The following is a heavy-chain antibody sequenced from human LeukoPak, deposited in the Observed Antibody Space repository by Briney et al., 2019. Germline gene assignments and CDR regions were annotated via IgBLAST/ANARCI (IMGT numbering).Heavy chain of an antibody. CDR3: ARRVAVAGMVFDY. D-gene: IGHD6-19*01. CDR2: ISSSSSTI. CDR1: GFTFSSYS. J-gene: IGHJ4*02. V-gene: IGHV3-48*01. Sequence: GGSLRLSCAASGFTFSSYSMNWVRQAPGKGLEWVSYISSSSSTIYYADSVKGRFTISRDNAKNSLYLQMNSLRAEDTAVYYCARRVAVAGMVFDYWGQGTLVTVSS.